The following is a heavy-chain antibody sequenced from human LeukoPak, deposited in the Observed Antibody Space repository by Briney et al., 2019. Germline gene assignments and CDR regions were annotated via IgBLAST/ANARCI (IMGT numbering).Heavy chain of an antibody. CDR1: GYTFTGYY. Sequence: GASVKLSCKASGYTFTGYYMHWVRQAPGPGLEWMGRINPNSGGTNYAQKFQGRVTMTRDTSISTAYSELSRLRSDDTAVYYCAREPWGYYGSGSIDYWGQGTLVTVSS. D-gene: IGHD3-10*01. CDR3: AREPWGYYGSGSIDY. V-gene: IGHV1-2*06. J-gene: IGHJ4*02. CDR2: INPNSGGT.